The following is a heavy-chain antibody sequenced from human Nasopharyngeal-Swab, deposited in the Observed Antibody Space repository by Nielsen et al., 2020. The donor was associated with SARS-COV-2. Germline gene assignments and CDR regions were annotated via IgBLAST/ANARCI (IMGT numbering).Heavy chain of an antibody. CDR2: INPNSGGT. V-gene: IGHV1-2*02. D-gene: IGHD3-10*01. J-gene: IGHJ3*02. CDR3: ALGLELLWPTKDAFDI. Sequence: ASVKVSCKASGYTFTGHYIHWVRQAPGQGLEWMGWINPNSGGTNYAQKFQGRVSMTRDTSISPAYMELSRLRSDDTAVYYCALGLELLWPTKDAFDIWGQGTMVSISS. CDR1: GYTFTGHY.